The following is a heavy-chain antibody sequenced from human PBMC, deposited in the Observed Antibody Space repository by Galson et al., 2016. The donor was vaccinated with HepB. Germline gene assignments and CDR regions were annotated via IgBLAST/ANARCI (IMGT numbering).Heavy chain of an antibody. D-gene: IGHD3-16*01. CDR1: GFTFSTYA. Sequence: SLRRSCAASGFTFSTYAVHWVRQAPGKGLEWVAVTSYDGSNKYYADSVKVRFTISRDNSKKTLYLQMNSLRAEDTAVYYCARGFVSGGNMITFGGVQKKPYYYCYVMDVWGQGTTVTVSS. V-gene: IGHV3-30*04. CDR3: ARGFVSGGNMITFGGVQKKPYYYCYVMDV. CDR2: TSYDGSNK. J-gene: IGHJ6*02.